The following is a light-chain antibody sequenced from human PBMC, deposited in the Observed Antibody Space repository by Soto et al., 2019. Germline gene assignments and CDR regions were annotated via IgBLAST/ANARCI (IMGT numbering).Light chain of an antibody. CDR3: SSYTSSSREV. J-gene: IGLJ1*01. V-gene: IGLV2-14*01. Sequence: SVLTQPASVSGSPGQSITISCTGTSSDVGGYNYVSWYQQHPGKAPKLMIYEVSNRPSGVSNRFSGSKSGNTASLTISGLQAEDEADYYCSSYTSSSREVFGTGTKVTVL. CDR1: SSDVGGYNY. CDR2: EVS.